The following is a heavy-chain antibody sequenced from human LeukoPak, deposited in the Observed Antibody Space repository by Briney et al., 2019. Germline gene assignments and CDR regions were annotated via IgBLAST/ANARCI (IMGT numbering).Heavy chain of an antibody. CDR2: IYYSGST. Sequence: PSETLSLTCTVSGGSISSYYWSWIRQPPGKGLEWIGYIYYSGSTNYNPSLKSRVTISVDTSKSQFSLKLSSVTAADTAVYYCARQFSSWANGFDPWGQGTLVTVSS. D-gene: IGHD6-13*01. J-gene: IGHJ5*02. CDR3: ARQFSSWANGFDP. V-gene: IGHV4-59*08. CDR1: GGSISSYY.